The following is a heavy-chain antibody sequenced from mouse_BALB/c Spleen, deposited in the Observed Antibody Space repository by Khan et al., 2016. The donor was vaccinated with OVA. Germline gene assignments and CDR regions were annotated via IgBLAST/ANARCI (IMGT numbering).Heavy chain of an antibody. V-gene: IGHV1-4*01. CDR2: SNPSNGYT. CDR3: VRDESYHRSDGWFAY. CDR1: GYTFTSYT. J-gene: IGHJ3*01. Sequence: QVQLKESGAELARPGASAKMSRKASGYTFTSYTILWIKKRSGQGLEWIGYSNPSNGYTNYKQKFKEKVTFTTDKSSTTAYLQLSSLTSDDPAVYNCVRDESYHRSDGWFAYWGQGTLVTVSA. D-gene: IGHD2-14*01.